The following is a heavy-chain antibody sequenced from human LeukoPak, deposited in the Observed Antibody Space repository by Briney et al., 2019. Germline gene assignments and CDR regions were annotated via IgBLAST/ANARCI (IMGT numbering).Heavy chain of an antibody. CDR1: GGSFSGYY. CDR3: ARVFWSGYYSPYYFDY. CDR2: ISSSSSYI. V-gene: IGHV3-21*01. J-gene: IGHJ4*02. Sequence: ETLSLTCAVYGGSFSGYYWSWIRQPPGKGLEWVSSISSSSSYIYYADSVKGRFTISRDNAKNSLYLQMNSLRAEDTAVYYCARVFWSGYYSPYYFDYWGQGTLVTVSS. D-gene: IGHD3-3*01.